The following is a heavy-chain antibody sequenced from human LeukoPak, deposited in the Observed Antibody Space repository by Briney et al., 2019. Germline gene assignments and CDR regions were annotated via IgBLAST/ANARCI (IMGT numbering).Heavy chain of an antibody. CDR3: ARLGGIVVVPAAMFDY. CDR1: RFTFSSYS. Sequence: GGSLRLSCAASRFTFSSYSMNWVRQAPGKGLEWVSSISSSSSYIYYADSVKGRFTISRDNAKNSLYLQMNSLRAEDTAVYYCARLGGIVVVPAAMFDYWGQGTLVTVSS. J-gene: IGHJ4*02. V-gene: IGHV3-21*01. CDR2: ISSSSSYI. D-gene: IGHD2-2*01.